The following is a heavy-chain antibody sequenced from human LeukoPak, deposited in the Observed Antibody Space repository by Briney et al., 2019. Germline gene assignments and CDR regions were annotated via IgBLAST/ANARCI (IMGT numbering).Heavy chain of an antibody. V-gene: IGHV3-53*01. D-gene: IGHD4/OR15-4a*01. CDR1: GFTLSNAW. Sequence: GGSLRLSCAASGFTLSNAWMSWVRQAPGKGLEWVSFIYSDNTHYSDSVKGRFTISRDNSKNTLYLQMNSLRAEDTAVYYCARRAGAYSHPYDYWGQGTLVTVSS. CDR2: IYSDNT. J-gene: IGHJ4*02. CDR3: ARRAGAYSHPYDY.